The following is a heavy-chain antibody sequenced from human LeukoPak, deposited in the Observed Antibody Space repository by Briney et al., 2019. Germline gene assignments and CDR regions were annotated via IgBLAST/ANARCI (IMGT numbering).Heavy chain of an antibody. V-gene: IGHV4-34*01. CDR2: INHSGST. CDR3: ARSYGGDYQDAFDI. CDR1: GGSFSGYY. J-gene: IGHJ3*02. Sequence: SETLSLTCAVYGGSFSGYYWSWIRQPPGKGLEWIGEINHSGSTNYNPSLKSRVTISVDTSKNQFSLKLSSVTAADTAVYYCARSYGGDYQDAFDIWGQGTMVTVSS. D-gene: IGHD4-17*01.